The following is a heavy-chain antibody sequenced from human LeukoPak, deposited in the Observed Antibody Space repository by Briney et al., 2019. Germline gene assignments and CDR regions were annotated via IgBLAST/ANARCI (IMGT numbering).Heavy chain of an antibody. CDR3: AREHGDYGNY. D-gene: IGHD4-17*01. Sequence: PGRSLRLSCAASGFTFSSYAMHWVRQAPGKGLEWVAVISYDGSNKYYADSVKGRFTISRDNSKNTLYLQTNSLRAEDTAVYYCAREHGDYGNYWGQGTLVTVSS. V-gene: IGHV3-30*04. J-gene: IGHJ4*02. CDR1: GFTFSSYA. CDR2: ISYDGSNK.